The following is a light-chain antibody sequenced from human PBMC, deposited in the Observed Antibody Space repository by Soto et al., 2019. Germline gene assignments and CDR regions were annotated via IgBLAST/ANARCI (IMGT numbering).Light chain of an antibody. V-gene: IGKV1-33*01. CDR1: QDIKNY. J-gene: IGKJ4*01. CDR2: DAS. Sequence: DIQMTQSPSSLSASVGDRVTISCQASQDIKNYLNWYQQKPGKAPNLLIYDASNLKTGVPSRFSGSGSGTHFTFTISSLQPEDVATYYCQHYDHLPPLSFGGGTKVEI. CDR3: QHYDHLPPLS.